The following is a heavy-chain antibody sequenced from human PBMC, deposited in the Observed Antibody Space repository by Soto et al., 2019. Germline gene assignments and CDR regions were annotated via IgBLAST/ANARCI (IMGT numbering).Heavy chain of an antibody. CDR3: AKRRRPAVGPFDG. D-gene: IGHD6-19*01. Sequence: PGWSLRLSCAASGFTFSSYAMHWIRQAPGKGLEWVAIISFDGSNEYYADSVKGRFTISRENSKNTLYLQVRSMRAEDTAVYYCAKRRRPAVGPFDGWGQGNLVTVAS. V-gene: IGHV3-30-3*02. CDR1: GFTFSSYA. J-gene: IGHJ4*02. CDR2: ISFDGSNE.